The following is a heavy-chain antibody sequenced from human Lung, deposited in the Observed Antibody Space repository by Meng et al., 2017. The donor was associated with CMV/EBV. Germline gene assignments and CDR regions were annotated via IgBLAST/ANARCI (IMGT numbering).Heavy chain of an antibody. V-gene: IGHV1-46*01. CDR1: GYTFTNNY. D-gene: IGHD3-3*01. CDR3: ARDPYYDFCDGYYVDYYYFGLDD. J-gene: IGHJ6*02. Sequence: ASVKVSCKASGYTFTNNYIHWVRQAPGQGLEWMGTINPSGGSTRYTQKFQGRVTMTRDTSTATVYMEVSSLRSEDTAVYYCARDPYYDFCDGYYVDYYYFGLDDWGQGXTVTVSS. CDR2: INPSGGST.